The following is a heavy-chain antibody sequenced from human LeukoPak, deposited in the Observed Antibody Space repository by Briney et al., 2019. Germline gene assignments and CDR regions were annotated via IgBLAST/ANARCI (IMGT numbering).Heavy chain of an antibody. J-gene: IGHJ4*02. CDR2: INHSGST. Sequence: SETLSLTCAVYGGSFSGYYWSWIRQPPGKGLERIGEINHSGSTNYSPSLKSRVTISVDTSKNQFSLKLSSVTAADTAVYYCATRLRWLLSLNYWGQGTLVTVSS. CDR1: GGSFSGYY. V-gene: IGHV4-34*01. D-gene: IGHD4-23*01. CDR3: ATRLRWLLSLNY.